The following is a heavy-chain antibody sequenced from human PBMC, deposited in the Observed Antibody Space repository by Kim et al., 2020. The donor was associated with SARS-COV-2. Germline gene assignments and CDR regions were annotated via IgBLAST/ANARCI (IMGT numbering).Heavy chain of an antibody. CDR3: ARLTTFYYYYGMDV. V-gene: IGHV3-7*01. J-gene: IGHJ6*02. D-gene: IGHD3-9*01. Sequence: VESVKGRFTISRDNAKNSLYLQMNSLRAEDMAVYYCARLTTFYYYYGMDVWGQGTTVTVSS.